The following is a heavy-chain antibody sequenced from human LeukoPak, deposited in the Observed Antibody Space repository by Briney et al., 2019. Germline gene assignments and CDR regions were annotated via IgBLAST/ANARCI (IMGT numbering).Heavy chain of an antibody. D-gene: IGHD1-26*01. Sequence: PGGSPRLSCAASGFTFSSYAMSWVRQAPGKGLEWVANINQDGSEKYYVDSVKGRFTISRDNAKNSLYLRMNSLRAEDTAVYYCARNSGSYYRGHFDYWGQGTLVTVSS. V-gene: IGHV3-7*01. CDR1: GFTFSSYA. J-gene: IGHJ4*02. CDR2: INQDGSEK. CDR3: ARNSGSYYRGHFDY.